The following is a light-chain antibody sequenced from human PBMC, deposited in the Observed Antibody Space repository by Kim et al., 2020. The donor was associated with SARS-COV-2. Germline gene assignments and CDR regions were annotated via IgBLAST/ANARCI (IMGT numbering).Light chain of an antibody. CDR1: QSVGNH. Sequence: VSPGGGATLSCRARQSVGNHLAWYQQKPGQTPRLLIYSASTRATGVPGRFSGSGSGTEFTLTISSLQSEDFVVYYCQQYNNWPLTFGGGTKVDI. V-gene: IGKV3-15*01. CDR2: SAS. CDR3: QQYNNWPLT. J-gene: IGKJ4*01.